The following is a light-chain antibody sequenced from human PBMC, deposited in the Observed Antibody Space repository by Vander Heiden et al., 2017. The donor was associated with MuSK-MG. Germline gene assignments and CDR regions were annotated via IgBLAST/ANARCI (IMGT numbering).Light chain of an antibody. CDR3: QRVDGPPLT. CDR2: AAS. V-gene: IGKV1-27*01. CDR1: QGINNY. Sequence: DIQMTQSPSSLSASVGDRVTITCRASQGINNYLAWYQQKPGEVPKLLIYAASNSESGVPSRFSGSASATDFTLSISILHPEDVATYYSQRVDGPPLTFGGGTKVDIK. J-gene: IGKJ4*01.